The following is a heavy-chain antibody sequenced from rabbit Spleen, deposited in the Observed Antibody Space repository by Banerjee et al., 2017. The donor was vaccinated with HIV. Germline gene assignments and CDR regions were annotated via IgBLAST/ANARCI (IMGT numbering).Heavy chain of an antibody. J-gene: IGHJ4*01. V-gene: IGHV1S40*01. D-gene: IGHD2-1*01. Sequence: QSLEESGGDLVKPGASLTLTCTASGFSFSSSDYMCWVRQAPGKGLEWIACIAGSSSGFTYSATWAKGRFTCSKTSSTTVTLQMTSLTVADTATYFCARGSATMTMVITGFYLSLRGPGTLVTVS. CDR3: ARGSATMTMVITGFYLSL. CDR2: IAGSSSGFT. CDR1: GFSFSSSDY.